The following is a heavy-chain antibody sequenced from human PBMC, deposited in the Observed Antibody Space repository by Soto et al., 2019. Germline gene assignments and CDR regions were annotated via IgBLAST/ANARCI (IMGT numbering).Heavy chain of an antibody. CDR3: ARHPPIVGATRFDY. CDR2: IYYSGST. D-gene: IGHD1-26*01. CDR1: GGSISSYY. V-gene: IGHV4-59*08. J-gene: IGHJ4*02. Sequence: SETLSLTCTVSGGSISSYYWSWIRQPPGKGLEWIGYIYYSGSTNYNPSLKSRVTISVDTSKNQFSLKLSSVTAADTAVYYCARHPPIVGATRFDYWGQGTLVTVSS.